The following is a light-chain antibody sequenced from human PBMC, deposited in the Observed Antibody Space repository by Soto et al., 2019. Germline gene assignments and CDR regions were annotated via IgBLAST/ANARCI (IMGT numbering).Light chain of an antibody. CDR1: SGDIGDYNY. Sequence: QSALTQPASVSGSPGQSITISSVVTSGDIGDYNYVSWYQQHPGKVPKVIIYDVSNRPSGVSYRFSGTKSGNTASLTVSGLQAEDEADYYCCSYTRSGTLIFGTGTKLTVL. CDR3: CSYTRSGTLI. CDR2: DVS. V-gene: IGLV2-14*01. J-gene: IGLJ1*01.